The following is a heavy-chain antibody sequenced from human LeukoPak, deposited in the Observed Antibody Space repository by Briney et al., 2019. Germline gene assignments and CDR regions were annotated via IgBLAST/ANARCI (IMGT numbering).Heavy chain of an antibody. CDR2: IYYSGST. CDR1: GGSISSYY. V-gene: IGHV4-59*01. Sequence: SETLSLTCTVSGGSISSYYWSWIRQPPGKGLEWIAYIYYSGSTNYNPSLKSRVTISVDTSNNQFSLKLSSVTAADTAVYYCARGMDGYYYDSRGRRQAFDIWGQGTMVTVSS. D-gene: IGHD3-22*01. CDR3: ARGMDGYYYDSRGRRQAFDI. J-gene: IGHJ3*02.